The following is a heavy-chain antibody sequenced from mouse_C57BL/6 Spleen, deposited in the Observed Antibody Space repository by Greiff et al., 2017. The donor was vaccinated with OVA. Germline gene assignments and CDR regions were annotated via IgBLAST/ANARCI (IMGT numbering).Heavy chain of an antibody. CDR3: TTPPDYDGYY. J-gene: IGHJ2*01. D-gene: IGHD2-4*01. V-gene: IGHV1-15*01. CDR2: IDPETGGT. CDR1: GYTFTDYE. Sequence: VQRVESGAELVRPGASVTLSCKASGYTFTDYEMHWVKQTPVHGLEWIGAIDPETGGTAYNQKFKGKAILTADKSSSTAYMELRSLTSEDSAVYYCTTPPDYDGYYWGQGTTLTVSS.